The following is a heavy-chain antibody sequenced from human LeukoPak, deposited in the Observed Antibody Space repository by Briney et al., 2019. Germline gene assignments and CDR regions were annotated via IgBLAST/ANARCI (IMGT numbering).Heavy chain of an antibody. CDR2: IRYDGSNK. V-gene: IGHV3-30*02. CDR3: AKEDHEDTAFDY. D-gene: IGHD5-18*01. J-gene: IGHJ4*02. CDR1: GFTFSSYG. Sequence: GGSLRLSCVASGFTFSSYGMHWVRQAPGKGLEWVAFIRYDGSNKYYADSVKGRFTISRDNSKNTLYLQMNSLRAEDTAVYYCAKEDHEDTAFDYWGQGTLVTVSS.